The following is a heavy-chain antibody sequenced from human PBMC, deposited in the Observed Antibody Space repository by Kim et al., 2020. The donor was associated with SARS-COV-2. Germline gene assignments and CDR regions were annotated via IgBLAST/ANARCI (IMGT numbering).Heavy chain of an antibody. CDR2: ISYDETNK. Sequence: GGSLRLSCAASGITFSRSGMHWVRQAPGKGLDWVAFISYDETNKEYTDAVKGRFTISRDNSKNTLYLQKNTLRGEDSAVYYCARDRAGTDIDHWGQGALVTVSS. D-gene: IGHD1-1*01. V-gene: IGHV3-30*03. J-gene: IGHJ4*02. CDR3: ARDRAGTDIDH. CDR1: GITFSRSG.